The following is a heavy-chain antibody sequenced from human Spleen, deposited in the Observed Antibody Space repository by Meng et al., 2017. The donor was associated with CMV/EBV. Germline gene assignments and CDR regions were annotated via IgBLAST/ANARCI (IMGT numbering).Heavy chain of an antibody. CDR1: GFTFSSYA. J-gene: IGHJ3*01. Sequence: GESLKISCAASGFTFSSYAMSWVRQAPGKGLEWVSAISGSGGSTYYADSVKARFTISRDNSKNTVNLQMNRLTPADTALYYCVKAGTQGAFDFWGRGTRVTVSS. CDR2: ISGSGGST. V-gene: IGHV3-23*01. CDR3: VKAGTQGAFDF.